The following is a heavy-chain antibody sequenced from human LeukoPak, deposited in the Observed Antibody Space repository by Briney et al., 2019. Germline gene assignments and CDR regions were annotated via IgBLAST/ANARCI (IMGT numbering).Heavy chain of an antibody. CDR3: ARRRDGYNSYYYYGMDV. CDR2: IYPGDSDT. Sequence: GGSLKISCKGSGYSFTSYWIGWVRQMPGKGLEWMGIIYPGDSDTRYSPSFQGQVTISADKSISTAYLQWSSLKASDTAMYYCARRRDGYNSYYYYGMDVWGQGTTVTVSS. V-gene: IGHV5-51*01. D-gene: IGHD5-24*01. CDR1: GYSFTSYW. J-gene: IGHJ6*02.